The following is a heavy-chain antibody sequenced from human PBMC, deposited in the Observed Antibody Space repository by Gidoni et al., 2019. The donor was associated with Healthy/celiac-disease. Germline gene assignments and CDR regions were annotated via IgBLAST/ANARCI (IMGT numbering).Heavy chain of an antibody. CDR2: ISYDGSNK. D-gene: IGHD6-13*01. J-gene: IGHJ4*02. V-gene: IGHV3-30-3*01. Sequence: QVQLVESGGGVVQHGRSLRLSCAASGFTFRSYAMHWVRQAPGKGLELVAVISYDGSNKYYADSVKGRFTISRDNSKNTLYLQMNSLRAEDTAVYYCARGFDGYSSSWAFDYWGQGTLVTVSS. CDR3: ARGFDGYSSSWAFDY. CDR1: GFTFRSYA.